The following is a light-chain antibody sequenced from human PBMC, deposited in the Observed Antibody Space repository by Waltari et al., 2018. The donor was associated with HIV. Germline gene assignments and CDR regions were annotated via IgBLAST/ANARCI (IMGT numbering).Light chain of an antibody. J-gene: IGLJ2*01. CDR2: KDS. CDR1: ALPKQY. Sequence: SYELTQPPSVSVSPGQTARITCSGDALPKQYAYLYQQKPGQAPGVVIYKDSERPAGIPERFSGSSSGTTVTLTISGVQAEDEADYYCQSTDRSGTFVVFGGGTKLTVL. V-gene: IGLV3-25*03. CDR3: QSTDRSGTFVV.